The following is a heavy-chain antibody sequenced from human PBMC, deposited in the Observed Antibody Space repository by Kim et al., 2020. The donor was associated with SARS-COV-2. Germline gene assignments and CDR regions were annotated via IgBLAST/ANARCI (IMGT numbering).Heavy chain of an antibody. D-gene: IGHD3-10*01. CDR1: GGSISSYY. CDR2: IYYSGST. J-gene: IGHJ4*02. V-gene: IGHV4-59*01. Sequence: SETLSLTCTVSGGSISSYYWSWIRQPPGKGLEWIGYIYYSGSTNYNPSLKSRVTISVDTSKNQFSLKLSPVTAADTAVYYCARGSGYYGSGCYIYWGQGTLVTVSS. CDR3: ARGSGYYGSGCYIY.